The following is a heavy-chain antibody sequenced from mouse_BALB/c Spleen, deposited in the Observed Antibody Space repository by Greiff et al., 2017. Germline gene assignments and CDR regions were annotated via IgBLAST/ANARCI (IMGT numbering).Heavy chain of an antibody. CDR3: TRAVDY. V-gene: IGHV5-6-4*01. CDR1: GFTFGAYT. J-gene: IGHJ2*01. CDR2: ISSGGSYT. Sequence: EVMLVESGGGLVKPGGSRKLPGAASGFTFGAYTMSWVRQTPEKRLEWVATISSGGSYTYYPDSVKGRFTISRDNAKNTLYLQMSSLKSEDTAMYYCTRAVDYWGQGTTLTVSS.